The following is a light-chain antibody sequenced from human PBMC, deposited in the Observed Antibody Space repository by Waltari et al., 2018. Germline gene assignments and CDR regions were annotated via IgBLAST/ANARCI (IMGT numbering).Light chain of an antibody. J-gene: IGKJ1*01. CDR3: QHYLRLPVT. Sequence: EVVLAQSPGPLSLSLGARATVTCRASPGVSRALAWYQQKPGQAPRLLIYGASTRATGIPDRFSGSGSGTDFSLTISRLEPEDFAVYYCQHYLRLPVTFGQGTTVEI. CDR2: GAS. CDR1: PGVSRA. V-gene: IGKV3-20*01.